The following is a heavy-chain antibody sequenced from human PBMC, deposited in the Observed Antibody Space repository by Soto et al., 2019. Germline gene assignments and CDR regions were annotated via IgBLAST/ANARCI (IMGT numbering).Heavy chain of an antibody. CDR2: IYSGGST. V-gene: IGHV3-53*01. D-gene: IGHD2-15*01. J-gene: IGHJ6*02. CDR1: GFTVSSNY. CDR3: ARDIVPAKYGMDV. Sequence: GGSLRLSCAASGFTVSSNYMSWVRQAPGKGQEWVSVIYSGGSTYYADSVKGRFTISRDNSKNTLYLQMNSLRAEDTAVYYCARDIVPAKYGMDVWGQGTTVTVSS.